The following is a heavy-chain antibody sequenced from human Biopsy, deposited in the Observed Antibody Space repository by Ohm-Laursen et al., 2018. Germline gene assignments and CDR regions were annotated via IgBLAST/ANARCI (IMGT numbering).Heavy chain of an antibody. D-gene: IGHD2-2*01. CDR1: GFTFNSYW. Sequence: GSLRLSCTASGFTFNSYWMHWVRQAPGKGLVWVSRINIDGSGTKYADSVKGRFTVSRDNAKNTLYLQMNSLTAEDTAIYYCTRAYHYGLDAFDMWGQGAMVTVSS. CDR2: INIDGSGT. J-gene: IGHJ3*02. V-gene: IGHV3-74*03. CDR3: TRAYHYGLDAFDM.